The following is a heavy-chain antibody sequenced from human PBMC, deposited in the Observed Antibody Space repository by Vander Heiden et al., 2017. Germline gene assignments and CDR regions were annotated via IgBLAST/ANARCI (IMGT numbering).Heavy chain of an antibody. CDR2: ISGSGSNT. J-gene: IGHJ6*02. V-gene: IGHV3-23*01. Sequence: VQLLESGGGVVQPGGSLRLACAAPGLTFSSTAMNWVRQAPGKGLEWVSVISGSGSNTYYADSVKGRFTISRDNSKNTLYLQMSSLRAEDTAVYYCAKDFGDNGFYYGLDVWGQGTTVTVSS. CDR1: GLTFSSTA. D-gene: IGHD1-20*01. CDR3: AKDFGDNGFYYGLDV.